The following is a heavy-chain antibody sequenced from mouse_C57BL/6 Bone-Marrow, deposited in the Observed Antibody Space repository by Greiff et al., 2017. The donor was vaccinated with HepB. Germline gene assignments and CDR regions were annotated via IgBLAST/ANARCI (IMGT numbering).Heavy chain of an antibody. CDR3: ASNYYYGSSYVGNYDMDY. D-gene: IGHD1-1*01. Sequence: EVKLMESGGGLVKPGGSLKLSCAASGFTFSSYAMSWVRQTPEKRLEWVATISDGGSYTYYPANVKGRFTISRDNAKTNLYLQMSHLKSEDTAMYYYASNYYYGSSYVGNYDMDYWGQGTSVTVSS. CDR1: GFTFSSYA. CDR2: ISDGGSYT. V-gene: IGHV5-4*03. J-gene: IGHJ4*01.